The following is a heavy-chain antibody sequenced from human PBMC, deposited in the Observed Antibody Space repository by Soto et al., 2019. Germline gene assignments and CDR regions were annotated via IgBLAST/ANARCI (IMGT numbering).Heavy chain of an antibody. J-gene: IGHJ4*01. CDR1: EYTFTSYW. Sequence: PGESRKISCKGSEYTFTSYWIGWLRQMPGKGLEWMGIIYPGDSDTRYGPSFQGQVTISADKSISTAYLQWSSLKASDTAIYYCARGRYSYDSSGYYQFAYWGHGTLVIAPQ. V-gene: IGHV5-51*01. CDR2: IYPGDSDT. CDR3: ARGRYSYDSSGYYQFAY. D-gene: IGHD3-22*01.